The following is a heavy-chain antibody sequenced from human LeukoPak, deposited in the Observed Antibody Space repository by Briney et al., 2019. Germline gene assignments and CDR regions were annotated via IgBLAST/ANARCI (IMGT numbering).Heavy chain of an antibody. J-gene: IGHJ4*02. CDR2: IYYSGST. D-gene: IGHD6-13*01. CDR1: GGSISSSSYY. CDR3: ARGLRQQFDY. Sequence: SETLSLTCTVSGGSISSSSYYWGWIRQPPGQGLEWIGSIYYSGSTYYNPSLKSRVTISVDTSKNQFSLRLSSVTAADTAVYYCARGLRQQFDYWGQGTLVTVSS. V-gene: IGHV4-39*01.